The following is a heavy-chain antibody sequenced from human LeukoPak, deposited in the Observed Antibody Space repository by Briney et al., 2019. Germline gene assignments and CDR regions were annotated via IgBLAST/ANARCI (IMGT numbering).Heavy chain of an antibody. V-gene: IGHV4-39*01. J-gene: IGHJ4*02. CDR2: IFYSGST. Sequence: RASETLSLTCAVSGGSISSSNWWGWIRQPPGQGLEWIGSIFYSGSTYYNPSLRSRVTISVDTSKNQFSLKLSSVTAADTAVFYCARSRLGSFDYWGQGTLVTVSS. CDR3: ARSRLGSFDY. CDR1: GGSISSSNW. D-gene: IGHD7-27*01.